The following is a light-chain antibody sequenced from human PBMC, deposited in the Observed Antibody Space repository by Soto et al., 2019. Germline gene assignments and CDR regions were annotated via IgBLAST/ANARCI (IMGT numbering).Light chain of an antibody. J-gene: IGKJ4*01. CDR2: GAS. Sequence: EIVMTQSPASLSVSPGDGATLSCRASQSVASNVAWYQQKPGQGPRLLIHGASTRAVGVPARFSGSGSGTDFTLTISSLQSADFATYYCQQYNTYSPDFGGGTKVEIK. CDR3: QQYNTYSPD. CDR1: QSVASN. V-gene: IGKV3-15*01.